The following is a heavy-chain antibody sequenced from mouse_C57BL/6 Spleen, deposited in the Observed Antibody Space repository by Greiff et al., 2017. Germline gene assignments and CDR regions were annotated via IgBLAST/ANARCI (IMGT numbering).Heavy chain of an antibody. V-gene: IGHV14-1*01. J-gene: IGHJ4*01. D-gene: IGHD3-2*02. CDR1: GFNIKDYY. Sequence: VQLQQSGAELVRPGASVKLSCTASGFNIKDYYMHWVTQRPEQGLEWIGRIDPEDGDTESAPKFQGKATMTADTSSNTAYLQLSSLTSEDTAVYYCTGQLRLRGAMDYWGQGTSVTVSS. CDR2: IDPEDGDT. CDR3: TGQLRLRGAMDY.